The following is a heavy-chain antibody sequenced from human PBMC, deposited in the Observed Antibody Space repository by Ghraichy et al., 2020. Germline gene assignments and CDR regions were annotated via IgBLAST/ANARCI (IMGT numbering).Heavy chain of an antibody. J-gene: IGHJ6*03. CDR3: ARDSTVYYMDV. CDR2: ARNKAYSYST. D-gene: IGHD4-17*01. Sequence: GGSLRLSCAASGFTFSDHFMDWVRQAPGKGLEWVVRARNKAYSYSTSYAASVKGRFTISRDDSKNSLYLQMNSLKTEDTAMYYCARDSTVYYMDVWGKGTTVTVS. CDR1: GFTFSDHF. V-gene: IGHV3-72*01.